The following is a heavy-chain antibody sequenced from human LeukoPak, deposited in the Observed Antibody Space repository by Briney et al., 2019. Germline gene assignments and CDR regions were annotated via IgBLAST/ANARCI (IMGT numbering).Heavy chain of an antibody. CDR2: ISSSGSTI. CDR3: ASTYYGSGNPFDN. D-gene: IGHD3-10*01. Sequence: KPGGSLRLSCAASGFTFSDYYMSWLRQAPGKGLEWVSYISSSGSTIYYADSVKGRFTISRDNAKNSLYLQMNSLRAEDTAVYYCASTYYGSGNPFDNWGQGTLVTVSS. CDR1: GFTFSDYY. J-gene: IGHJ4*02. V-gene: IGHV3-11*01.